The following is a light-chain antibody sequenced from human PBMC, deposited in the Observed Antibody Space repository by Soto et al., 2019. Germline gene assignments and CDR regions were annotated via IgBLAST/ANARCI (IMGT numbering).Light chain of an antibody. J-gene: IGLJ3*02. CDR1: GSDVGDSSH. Sequence: QSLLTQPRSVSGSPGQSVTISCTATGSDVGDSSHVSWYQLHPGKAPKLMIYEVNNRPSGVPDRFSGSKSGSTASLTISGLQAEDEAEYYCCLSPGSLTWLFGGGTKVTVL. CDR3: CLSPGSLTWL. V-gene: IGLV2-11*01. CDR2: EVN.